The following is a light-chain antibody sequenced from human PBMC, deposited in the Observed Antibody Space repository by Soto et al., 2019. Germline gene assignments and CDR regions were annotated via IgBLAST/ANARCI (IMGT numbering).Light chain of an antibody. J-gene: IGKJ5*01. V-gene: IGKV1-33*01. CDR1: QDINKN. Sequence: DIQMTQSPSSLSASVGDRVTITCQASQDINKNLIWYQQKPGKAPKLLIYDASDLETGVPSRFSGSCSGTGFTFTISSLQPEDFATYYCQQYESLPLTFGQGTRLEIK. CDR2: DAS. CDR3: QQYESLPLT.